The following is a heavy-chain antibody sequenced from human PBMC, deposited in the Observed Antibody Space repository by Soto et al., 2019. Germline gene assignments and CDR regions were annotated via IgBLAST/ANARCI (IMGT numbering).Heavy chain of an antibody. Sequence: ASVKVSCKASGYTFTSYYRHWVRQAPGQGLEWMGIINPSGGSTSYAQKFQGRVTMTRDTSTSTVYMELSSLRSEDTAVYYCARDITGDPSYYYYGMDVWGQGTTVTVSS. CDR2: INPSGGST. D-gene: IGHD7-27*01. CDR1: GYTFTSYY. CDR3: ARDITGDPSYYYYGMDV. V-gene: IGHV1-46*01. J-gene: IGHJ6*02.